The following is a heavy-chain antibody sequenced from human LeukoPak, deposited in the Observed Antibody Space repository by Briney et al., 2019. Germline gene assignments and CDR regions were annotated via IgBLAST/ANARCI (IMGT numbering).Heavy chain of an antibody. J-gene: IGHJ3*02. CDR3: ARADQTAAGLPDAFDI. D-gene: IGHD6-13*01. Sequence: SETLSLTCTVSGGSISSYYWGWIRQPAGKGLEWIGRIYTSGSTNYNPSLKSRVTMSVDTSKNQFSLKLSSVTAADTAVYYCARADQTAAGLPDAFDIWGQGTMVTVSS. V-gene: IGHV4-4*07. CDR1: GGSISSYY. CDR2: IYTSGST.